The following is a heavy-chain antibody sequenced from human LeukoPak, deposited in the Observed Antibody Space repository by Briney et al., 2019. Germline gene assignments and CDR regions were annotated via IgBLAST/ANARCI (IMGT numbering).Heavy chain of an antibody. Sequence: ASVTDSFKAAGGTFSSYAISWVRPAPGQGLEWMGGIIPIFGTANYAQKFQGRVTITADESTSTAYMELSSLRSEDTAVYYCARGRGFYGYYSFDYWGQGTVHTVSS. V-gene: IGHV1-69*13. CDR3: ARGRGFYGYYSFDY. D-gene: IGHD4-17*01. J-gene: IGHJ4*02. CDR2: IIPIFGTA. CDR1: GGTFSSYA.